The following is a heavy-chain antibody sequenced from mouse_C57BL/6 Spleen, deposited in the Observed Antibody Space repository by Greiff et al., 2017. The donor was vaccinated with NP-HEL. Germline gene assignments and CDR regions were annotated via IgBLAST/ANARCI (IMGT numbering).Heavy chain of an antibody. J-gene: IGHJ2*01. CDR1: GYAFTNYL. CDR2: INPGSGGT. V-gene: IGHV1-54*01. Sequence: VQRVESGAELVRPGTSVKVSCKASGYAFTNYLIEWVKQRPGQGLEWIGVINPGSGGTNYNEKFKGKATLTADKSSSTAYMQLSSLTSEDSAVYFCARSSYDYDGDFDYWGQGTTLTVSS. D-gene: IGHD2-4*01. CDR3: ARSSYDYDGDFDY.